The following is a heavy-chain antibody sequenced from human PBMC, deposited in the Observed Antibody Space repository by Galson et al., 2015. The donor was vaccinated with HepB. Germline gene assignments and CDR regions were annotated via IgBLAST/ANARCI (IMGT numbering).Heavy chain of an antibody. D-gene: IGHD3-9*01. CDR2: ISGSGGST. V-gene: IGHV3-23*01. J-gene: IGHJ3*02. Sequence: SLRLSCAASGFTFSSYAMSWVRQAPGKGLEWVSAISGSGGSTYYADSVKGRFTISRDNSKNTLYLQMNSLRAEDTAVYYCAKDLDSGRYFDCLGPANAFDIWGQGTMVTVSS. CDR3: AKDLDSGRYFDCLGPANAFDI. CDR1: GFTFSSYA.